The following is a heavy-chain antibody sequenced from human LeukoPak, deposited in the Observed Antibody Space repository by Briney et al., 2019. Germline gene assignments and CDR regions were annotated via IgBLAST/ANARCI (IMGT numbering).Heavy chain of an antibody. J-gene: IGHJ4*02. V-gene: IGHV3-15*01. D-gene: IGHD3-22*01. Sequence: GGSLRLSCAASGFTLSNAWMSRVRQAPGKGLEWVGRIRSKTEGGTTEYAAPVKGRFTISRDDTKNTLYLQMYSLKTEDTAVYYCTKYYYDSSGFYYHYDYWGQGTLVTVSS. CDR1: GFTLSNAW. CDR3: TKYYYDSSGFYYHYDY. CDR2: IRSKTEGGTT.